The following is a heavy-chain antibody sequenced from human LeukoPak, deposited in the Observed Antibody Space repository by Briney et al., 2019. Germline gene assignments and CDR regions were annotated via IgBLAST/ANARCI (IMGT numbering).Heavy chain of an antibody. CDR2: IIPIFGTA. D-gene: IGHD2-2*01. V-gene: IGHV1-69*06. CDR1: GGTFSSYA. J-gene: IGHJ4*02. Sequence: SVKVSCKASGGTFSSYAISWVRQAPGQGLEWMGGIIPIFGTANYAQKFQGRVTITADKSTSTAYMELSRLRSDDTAVYYCARALGYCSSTSCQEYDYWGQGTLVTVSS. CDR3: ARALGYCSSTSCQEYDY.